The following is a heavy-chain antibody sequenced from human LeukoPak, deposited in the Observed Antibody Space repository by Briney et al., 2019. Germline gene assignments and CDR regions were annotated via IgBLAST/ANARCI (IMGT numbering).Heavy chain of an antibody. V-gene: IGHV1-69*13. D-gene: IGHD5-12*01. Sequence: ASVKVSCKASGGTFSSYAISWVRQAPGQGLEWMGGIIPIFGTANYAQKFQGRVTITADESTSTAYMELSSLRSEDTAVYYCARDSGYSGYDLAFDCWGQGTLVTVSS. CDR1: GGTFSSYA. CDR3: ARDSGYSGYDLAFDC. J-gene: IGHJ4*02. CDR2: IIPIFGTA.